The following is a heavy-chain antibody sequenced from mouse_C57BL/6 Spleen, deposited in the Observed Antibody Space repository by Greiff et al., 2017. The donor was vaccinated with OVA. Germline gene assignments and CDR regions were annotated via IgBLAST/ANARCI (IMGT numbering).Heavy chain of an antibody. D-gene: IGHD3-2*02. V-gene: IGHV5-9*01. Sequence: EVQRVESGGGLVKPGGSLKLSCAASGFTFSSYTMSWVRQTPEKRLEWVATISGGGGNTYYPDSVKGRFTISRDNAKNTLYLQMSSLRSEDTALYYCARLGGTAQAFDYWGQGTTLTVSS. CDR1: GFTFSSYT. J-gene: IGHJ2*01. CDR3: ARLGGTAQAFDY. CDR2: ISGGGGNT.